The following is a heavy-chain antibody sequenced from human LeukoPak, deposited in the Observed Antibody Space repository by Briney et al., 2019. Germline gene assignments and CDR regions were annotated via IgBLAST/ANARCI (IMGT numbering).Heavy chain of an antibody. V-gene: IGHV4-39*01. CDR1: GGSITTSSYY. CDR2: IYYTGGT. D-gene: IGHD4-11*01. Sequence: SETLSLTCSVSGGSITTSSYYWGWIRQPPEKGLEWIGSIYYTGGTSYSPSLKSRVTISVDTSKNQFSLKLSSVTAADTAVYYCVRHGGTRVTLVQVYYFDYWGQGTLVTVSS. J-gene: IGHJ4*02. CDR3: VRHGGTRVTLVQVYYFDY.